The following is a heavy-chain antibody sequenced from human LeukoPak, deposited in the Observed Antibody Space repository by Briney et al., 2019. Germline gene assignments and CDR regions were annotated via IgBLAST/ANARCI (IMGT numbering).Heavy chain of an antibody. CDR3: ARGGGLDV. CDR1: GGSIINSNW. V-gene: IGHV3-7*03. CDR2: INHNGNVN. J-gene: IGHJ6*02. D-gene: IGHD3-16*01. Sequence: GTLSLTCAVSGGSIINSNWWSWVRQPPGKGLEWVASINHNGNVNYYVDSVKGRFTISRDNAKNSLYLQMSNLRAEDTAVYFCARGGGLDVWGQGATVTVSS.